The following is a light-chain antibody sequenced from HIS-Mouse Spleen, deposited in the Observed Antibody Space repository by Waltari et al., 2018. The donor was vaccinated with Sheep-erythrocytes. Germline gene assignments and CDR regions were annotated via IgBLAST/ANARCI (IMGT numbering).Light chain of an antibody. V-gene: IGKV1-13*02. Sequence: AIQLTQSPSSLSASVGDRVTIPCWASQGISSALAWDQQKPGKAPKLLIYDASSLESGVPSRFSGSGSGTDFTLTISSLQPEDFATYYCQQFNIWTFGQGTKVEIK. CDR2: DAS. J-gene: IGKJ1*01. CDR1: QGISSA. CDR3: QQFNIWT.